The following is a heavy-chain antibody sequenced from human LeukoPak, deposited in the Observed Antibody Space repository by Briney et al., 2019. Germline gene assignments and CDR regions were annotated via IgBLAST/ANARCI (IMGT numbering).Heavy chain of an antibody. J-gene: IGHJ6*02. CDR3: ARHQRYCSSTSCYSLAHYYYGMDV. CDR2: IYPGDSAT. Sequence: GESLKISCKTSGYTFTGYWIGWVRQMPGKGLEWMGIIYPGDSATRYSPSFQGQVTISADKSISTAYLQWSSLKASDTAMYYCARHQRYCSSTSCYSLAHYYYGMDVWGQGTTVTVSS. V-gene: IGHV5-51*01. CDR1: GYTFTGYW. D-gene: IGHD2-2*02.